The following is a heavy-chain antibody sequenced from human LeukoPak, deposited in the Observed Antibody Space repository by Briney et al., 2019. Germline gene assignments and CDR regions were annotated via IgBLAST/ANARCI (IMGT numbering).Heavy chain of an antibody. CDR2: INHSGST. V-gene: IGHV4-34*01. D-gene: IGHD2-2*01. J-gene: IGHJ6*03. Sequence: SETLSLTCAVYGGSFSGYYWSWIRQPPGKGLEWIEEINHSGSTNYNPSLKSRVSISVDTSKNQFFLKLTSVTAADTAVYYCARGRSQYCSSNSCYFPMDVWGKGTTVTVSS. CDR3: ARGRSQYCSSNSCYFPMDV. CDR1: GGSFSGYY.